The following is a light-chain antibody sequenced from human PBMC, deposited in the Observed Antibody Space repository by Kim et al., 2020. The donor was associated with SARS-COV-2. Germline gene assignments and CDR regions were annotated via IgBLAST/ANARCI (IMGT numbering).Light chain of an antibody. CDR3: SSYAGSNIVV. V-gene: IGLV2-8*01. J-gene: IGLJ2*01. Sequence: GQSVTTTGTGTSTDVGRHNDVSWYQQHTGKATKLLIYEVSGRPSGVPDRFSGSKSGNTASLTVSGLQSEDEADYYCSSYAGSNIVVFGGGTQRTVL. CDR1: STDVGRHND. CDR2: EVS.